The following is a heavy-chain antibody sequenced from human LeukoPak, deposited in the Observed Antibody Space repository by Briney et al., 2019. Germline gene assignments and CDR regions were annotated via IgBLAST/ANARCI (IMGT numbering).Heavy chain of an antibody. Sequence: GGSLRLSCAASGFTFSSYAMSWVRQAPGKGLEWVSVIYSGGSTYYADSVKGRFTISRDNSKNTLYLQMNSLRAEDTAVYYCARDRPGDSLHYDILTGPRADAFDIWGQGTMVTVSS. J-gene: IGHJ3*02. CDR2: IYSGGST. CDR1: GFTFSSYA. CDR3: ARDRPGDSLHYDILTGPRADAFDI. V-gene: IGHV3-66*01. D-gene: IGHD3-9*01.